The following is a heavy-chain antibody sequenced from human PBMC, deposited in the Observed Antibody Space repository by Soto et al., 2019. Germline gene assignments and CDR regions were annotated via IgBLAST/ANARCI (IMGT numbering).Heavy chain of an antibody. D-gene: IGHD1-26*01. Sequence: QVPLVESGGGVVQPGRSLRLSCAASGFTFSSYAMHWVRQAPGKGLEWVAVISYDGSNKYYADSVKGRFTTSRDNSKTTLYLQMNSLRAEDTAVYYCAREGGSYRSPYFDYWGQGTLVTVSS. V-gene: IGHV3-30-3*01. CDR1: GFTFSSYA. J-gene: IGHJ4*02. CDR3: AREGGSYRSPYFDY. CDR2: ISYDGSNK.